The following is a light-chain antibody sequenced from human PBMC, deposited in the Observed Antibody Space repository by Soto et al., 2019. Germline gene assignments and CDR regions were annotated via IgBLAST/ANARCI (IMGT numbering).Light chain of an antibody. CDR1: QDIGIY. V-gene: IGKV1-27*01. J-gene: IGKJ5*01. Sequence: IQMTQSPSSLSASVGDRVTITCRASQDIGIYLAWYQQRPGTVPKLLIYSASTLQSGFPSRFSGSGSGTDFFLTISSLQPEDVATYYCQKYNSVPVTFGQGTRLEIK. CDR2: SAS. CDR3: QKYNSVPVT.